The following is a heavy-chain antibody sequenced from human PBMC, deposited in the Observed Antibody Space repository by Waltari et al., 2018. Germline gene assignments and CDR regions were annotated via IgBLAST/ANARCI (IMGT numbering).Heavy chain of an antibody. Sequence: QVQLQQWGAGLLKPSETLSLTCAVYGGSFSGYYWSWIRQPPGKGLEWIGEINHSGSTNYNPALKSRVTISVDTSKNPFSLKLGSVTAADTAVYYCARVNRRSWTYYYYGMDVWGQGTTVTVSS. CDR1: GGSFSGYY. J-gene: IGHJ6*02. CDR2: INHSGST. V-gene: IGHV4-34*01. D-gene: IGHD1-26*01. CDR3: ARVNRRSWTYYYYGMDV.